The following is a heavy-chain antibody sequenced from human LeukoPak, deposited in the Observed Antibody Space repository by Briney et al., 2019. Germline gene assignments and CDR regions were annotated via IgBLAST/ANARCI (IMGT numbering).Heavy chain of an antibody. J-gene: IGHJ6*02. CDR3: ARDGGIVGVRDGMDV. Sequence: ASVKVSCKASGYTFTSYGIIWVRQAPGQGLEWMGRIIPILGIANYAQKFQGRVTITADKSTSTAYMELSSLRSEDTAVYYCARDGGIVGVRDGMDVWGQGTTVTVSS. D-gene: IGHD1-26*01. CDR1: GYTFTSYG. V-gene: IGHV1-69*04. CDR2: IIPILGIA.